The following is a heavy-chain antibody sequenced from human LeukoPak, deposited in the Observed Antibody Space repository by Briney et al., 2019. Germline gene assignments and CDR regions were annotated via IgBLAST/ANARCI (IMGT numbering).Heavy chain of an antibody. CDR1: GGSFIGYY. J-gene: IGHJ4*02. D-gene: IGHD3-16*02. CDR3: ARQKTRPSCVWGSYRQQYYFDY. V-gene: IGHV4-34*01. Sequence: PSEALSLTCVVYGGSFIGYYWSWLRQPPGKGLEGIGEINQRGCTNYNPYLKSQITISVDKSKNQFSLKLSSVPAADTAVYYCARQKTRPSCVWGSYRQQYYFDYWGQGTVVTVSS. CDR2: INQRGCT.